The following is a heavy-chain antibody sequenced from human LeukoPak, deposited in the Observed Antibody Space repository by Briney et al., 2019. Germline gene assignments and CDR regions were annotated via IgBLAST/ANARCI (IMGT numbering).Heavy chain of an antibody. CDR3: ASSMCSGGSCYLTFDI. D-gene: IGHD2-15*01. J-gene: IGHJ3*02. Sequence: SETLSLTCTVSGGSISSSSYYWGWIRQPPGKGLEWIGSIYYSGSTYYNPSLKSRVTISVDTSKNQFSLKLSSVTAADTAVYYCASSMCSGGSCYLTFDIWGQGTMVTVSS. CDR2: IYYSGST. CDR1: GGSISSSSYY. V-gene: IGHV4-39*07.